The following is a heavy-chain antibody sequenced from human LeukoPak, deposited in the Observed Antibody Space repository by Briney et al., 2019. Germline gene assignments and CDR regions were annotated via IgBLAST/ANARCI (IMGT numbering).Heavy chain of an antibody. CDR1: GYTFTSYY. CDR2: INPSGGST. Sequence: ASVKVSCKASGYTFTSYYMHWVRQAPGQGLEWMGIINPSGGSTIYAQKFQGRVTMTEDTSTDTAYMELSSLRSEDTAVYYCATPRSGSYSPPFDYWGQGTLVTVSS. V-gene: IGHV1-46*01. J-gene: IGHJ4*02. D-gene: IGHD1-26*01. CDR3: ATPRSGSYSPPFDY.